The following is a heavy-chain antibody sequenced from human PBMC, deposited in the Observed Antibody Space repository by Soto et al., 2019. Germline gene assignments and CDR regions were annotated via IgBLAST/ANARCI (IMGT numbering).Heavy chain of an antibody. Sequence: QVQLVESGGGVVQPGRSLRLSCAASGFTFSSYGMHWVRQAPGKGLEWVAVISYDGSNKYYADSVKGRFTISRDNSKNTLYLQMNSLRAEDTAVYYCAKDLWGWNSSGWFPFGYWGQGTLVTVSS. J-gene: IGHJ4*02. D-gene: IGHD6-19*01. CDR1: GFTFSSYG. CDR3: AKDLWGWNSSGWFPFGY. V-gene: IGHV3-30*18. CDR2: ISYDGSNK.